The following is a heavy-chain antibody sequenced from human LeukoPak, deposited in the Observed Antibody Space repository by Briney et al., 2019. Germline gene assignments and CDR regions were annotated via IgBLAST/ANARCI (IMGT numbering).Heavy chain of an antibody. CDR2: ISQNGNEK. D-gene: IGHD3-22*01. J-gene: IGHJ4*02. V-gene: IGHV3-30*04. CDR1: GFTFSTYA. Sequence: GTSLRLSCAASGFTFSTYAMHWVRQAPGKGLEWVAVISQNGNEKYYTDSVKGRFTISRDNSMSTLYLQMNTLRGEDTAIYYCAKDRVLDYYDISEMDYWGQGTLVTVSS. CDR3: AKDRVLDYYDISEMDY.